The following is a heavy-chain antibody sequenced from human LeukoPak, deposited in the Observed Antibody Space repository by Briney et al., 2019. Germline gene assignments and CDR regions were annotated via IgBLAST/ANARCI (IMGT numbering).Heavy chain of an antibody. CDR1: GYTFTSYA. CDR2: INTNTGNP. Sequence: ASVKVSCKASGYTFTSYAMNWVRQAPGQGLEWMGWINTNTGNPTYAQGFTERFVFSLDTSVSTAYLQISSLKAEDTAVYYCARDSSLYGSGSYPVDYWGQGTLVTVSS. J-gene: IGHJ4*02. D-gene: IGHD3-10*01. V-gene: IGHV7-4-1*02. CDR3: ARDSSLYGSGSYPVDY.